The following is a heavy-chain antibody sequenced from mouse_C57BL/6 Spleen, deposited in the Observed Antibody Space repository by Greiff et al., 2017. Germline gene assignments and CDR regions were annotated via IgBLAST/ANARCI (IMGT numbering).Heavy chain of an antibody. J-gene: IGHJ4*01. CDR3: TRGGSSVAGAMDY. Sequence: EVHLVESGEGLVKPGGSLKLSCAASGFTFSSYAMSWVRQTPEKRLEWVVYISSGGDYIYYADTVKGRFTISRDNARNTLYLQMSSLKSEATAMYYCTRGGSSVAGAMDYWGQGTSVTVSS. CDR1: GFTFSSYA. CDR2: ISSGGDYI. V-gene: IGHV5-9-1*02. D-gene: IGHD3-2*02.